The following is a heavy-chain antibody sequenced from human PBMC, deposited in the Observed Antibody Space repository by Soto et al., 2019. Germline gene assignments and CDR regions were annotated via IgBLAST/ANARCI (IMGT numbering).Heavy chain of an antibody. D-gene: IGHD2-15*01. CDR3: ARGYCNGGGCTDWDSHWKDY. Sequence: QVQLVQSGAEVRKPGTSVRVSCKASGYTFSSYYMHWVRQAPGQGLQWMGVINPSGGSISDAQKFQGRVTMTRDTSTSTGYMELSSLRSEDTAVYYCARGYCNGGGCTDWDSHWKDYWGQGTLVTVSS. J-gene: IGHJ4*02. CDR1: GYTFSSYY. CDR2: INPSGGSI. V-gene: IGHV1-46*01.